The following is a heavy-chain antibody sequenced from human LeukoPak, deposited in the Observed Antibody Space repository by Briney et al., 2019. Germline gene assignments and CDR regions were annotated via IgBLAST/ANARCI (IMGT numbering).Heavy chain of an antibody. D-gene: IGHD6-19*01. Sequence: GGSLRLSCAASGFTFSSYSMNWVRQAPGKGLEWVSSISSSSSYIYYADSVKGRFTISRDNAKNSLYLQMNSLRAEDTAVYYCARVVGIAVAGTAFDIWGQGTMVTVSS. J-gene: IGHJ3*02. CDR2: ISSSSSYI. CDR1: GFTFSSYS. CDR3: ARVVGIAVAGTAFDI. V-gene: IGHV3-21*01.